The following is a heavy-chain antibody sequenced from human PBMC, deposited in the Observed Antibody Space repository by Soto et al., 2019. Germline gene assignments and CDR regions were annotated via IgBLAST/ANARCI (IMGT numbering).Heavy chain of an antibody. J-gene: IGHJ4*02. Sequence: GGSLRLSCAASGFTFSSYEMNWVRQSPERGLEWVAYISSSGSTIYYADSVKGRFTISRDNAKNSLYLQMHSLRAADTAVYYCARGLIDFWSGYFDYWGQGTLVTVSS. V-gene: IGHV3-48*03. CDR1: GFTFSSYE. CDR3: ARGLIDFWSGYFDY. CDR2: ISSSGSTI. D-gene: IGHD3-3*01.